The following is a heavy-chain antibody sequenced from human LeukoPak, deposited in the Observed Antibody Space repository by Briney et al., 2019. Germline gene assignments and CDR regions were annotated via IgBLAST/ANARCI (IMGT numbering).Heavy chain of an antibody. D-gene: IGHD3-22*01. CDR1: GXPFSSFG. J-gene: IGHJ4*02. CDR3: ARASRSGYDY. Sequence: GGSLRLSCVASGXPFSSFGMNWVRQTPGKGLEWVSYIGHDSSPIYYADFVKGRFTMSRDNAKNSLYLQMKSLRDEDAAVYYCARASRSGYDYWGQGTLVTVSS. V-gene: IGHV3-48*02. CDR2: IGHDSSPI.